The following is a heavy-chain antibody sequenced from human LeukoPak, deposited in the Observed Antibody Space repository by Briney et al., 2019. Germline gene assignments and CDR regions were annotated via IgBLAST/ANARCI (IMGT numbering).Heavy chain of an antibody. J-gene: IGHJ5*02. CDR1: GYTFTSYY. V-gene: IGHV1-46*01. Sequence: GASVKVSCKASGYTFTSYYMHWVRRSPGQGLEWMGLINPTGGSTGYAQKFQGRVTMTTDMSTSTDYMELSSLRSEDTAIYYCARDNLVGDNAWWFDRWGQGTLVSVCS. CDR3: ARDNLVGDNAWWFDR. CDR2: INPTGGST. D-gene: IGHD1-26*01.